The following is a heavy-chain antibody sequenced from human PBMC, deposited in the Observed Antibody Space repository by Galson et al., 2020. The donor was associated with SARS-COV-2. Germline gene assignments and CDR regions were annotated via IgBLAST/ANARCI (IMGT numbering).Heavy chain of an antibody. Sequence: SETLSLTCTVSGGSITSGHSYWSWIRQHPRRGLEWLGYIFYSGFTYYSPSFKSRVTMSLDTSKNQFSLELNSVTAADTAVYYCASGLGGDYWGPGTLVTVSS. J-gene: IGHJ4*02. V-gene: IGHV4-31*03. CDR1: GGSITSGHSY. CDR3: ASGLGGDY. D-gene: IGHD1-26*01. CDR2: IFYSGFT.